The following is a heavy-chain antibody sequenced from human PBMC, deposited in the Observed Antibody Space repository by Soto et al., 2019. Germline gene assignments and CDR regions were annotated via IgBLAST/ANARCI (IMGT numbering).Heavy chain of an antibody. D-gene: IGHD1-26*01. CDR1: GFTFRNYA. J-gene: IGHJ4*02. CDR3: ARSRNSAVADSFDF. Sequence: GGSLRLSCAASGFTFRNYAIHWVRQAPGKGLEWVAVISRDGSHKYYLDSVKGRFIISRDNSKDTVNLLMNSLRDDDSAMYYCARSRNSAVADSFDFWGQGTLVTVSS. CDR2: ISRDGSHK. V-gene: IGHV3-30*04.